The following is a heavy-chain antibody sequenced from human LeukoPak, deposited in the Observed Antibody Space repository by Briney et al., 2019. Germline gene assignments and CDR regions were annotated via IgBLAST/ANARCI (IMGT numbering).Heavy chain of an antibody. V-gene: IGHV1-18*01. CDR1: GYTFTSYG. J-gene: IGHJ4*02. D-gene: IGHD3-22*01. Sequence: VASVKVSCKASGYTFTSYGVSWVRQAPGQGLEWMGWISAYNGNTNYAQKFQGRVTMTTDTSTSTAYLEVRSLRSDDTAVYYCARVRGSLYDSSGHFDYWGQGTLVTVSS. CDR3: ARVRGSLYDSSGHFDY. CDR2: ISAYNGNT.